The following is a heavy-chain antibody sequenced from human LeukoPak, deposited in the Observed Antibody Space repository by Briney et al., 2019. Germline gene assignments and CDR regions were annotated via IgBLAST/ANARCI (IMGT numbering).Heavy chain of an antibody. J-gene: IGHJ4*02. Sequence: SGPTLVNPTQTLTLTCTFSGFSLSTNGVGVGWIRQPPGKALEWLALIYRDDDKRHNPFLRSRLTITKDTSKNQVVLTMTNTDPVDTATYYCAHRRSGYNFNDGDFDSWGQGTLVTVSS. D-gene: IGHD3-22*01. CDR2: IYRDDDK. V-gene: IGHV2-5*02. CDR1: GFSLSTNGVG. CDR3: AHRRSGYNFNDGDFDS.